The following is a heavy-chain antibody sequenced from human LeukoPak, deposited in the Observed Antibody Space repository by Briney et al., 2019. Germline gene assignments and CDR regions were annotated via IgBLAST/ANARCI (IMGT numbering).Heavy chain of an antibody. CDR1: GFTFSSFA. CDR3: TKDLPDYGDYVEGY. D-gene: IGHD4-17*01. CDR2: ISGSGGTT. V-gene: IGHV3-23*01. J-gene: IGHJ4*02. Sequence: GGSLRLSCAASGFTFSSFAMSWVRQAPGKGLEWVSTISGSGGTTNYADSVKGRFTFSRDNSKNTLYLQMNSLRAEDTAVYYCTKDLPDYGDYVEGYWGQGTLVTVSS.